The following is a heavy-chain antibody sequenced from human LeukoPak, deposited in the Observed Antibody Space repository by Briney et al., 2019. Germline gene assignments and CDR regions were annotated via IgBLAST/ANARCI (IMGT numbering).Heavy chain of an antibody. Sequence: GGSLRLSCAASGFTFDDYAMHGVRQAPGKGLEWVSLISGDGGSTYYADSVKGRFTISRDNSKNSLYLQMNSLRTEDTALYYCAKDMYSSGWLGFDYWGQGTLVTVSS. CDR2: ISGDGGST. CDR3: AKDMYSSGWLGFDY. J-gene: IGHJ4*02. D-gene: IGHD6-19*01. V-gene: IGHV3-43*02. CDR1: GFTFDDYA.